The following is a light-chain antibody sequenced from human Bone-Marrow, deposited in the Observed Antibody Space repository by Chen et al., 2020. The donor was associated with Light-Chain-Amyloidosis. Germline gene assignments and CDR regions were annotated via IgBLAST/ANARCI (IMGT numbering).Light chain of an antibody. V-gene: IGLV3-21*02. J-gene: IGLJ3*02. CDR3: HVWDRSSDRPV. CDR2: DDS. CDR1: NIGSTS. Sequence: SYVLTQPSSVSVAPGQTATIACGGNNIGSTSVHCYQQTPGQAPLLVVYDDSDRPSGIPERLSGSNSGNTATLTISRVEAGDEADYYCHVWDRSSDRPVFGGGTKLTVL.